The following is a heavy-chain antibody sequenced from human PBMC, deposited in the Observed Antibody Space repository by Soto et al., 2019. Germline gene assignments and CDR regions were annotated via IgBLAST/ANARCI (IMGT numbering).Heavy chain of an antibody. CDR3: AREKEYSSSWSYGMDV. CDR2: IWYDGSNK. Sequence: GGSLRLSCAASGFTFSSYGMHWVRQAPGKGLEWVAVIWYDGSNKYYADSVKGRFTISRDNSKNTLYLQMNSLRAEDTAVYYCAREKEYSSSWSYGMDVWGQGPTVTVSS. V-gene: IGHV3-33*01. CDR1: GFTFSSYG. J-gene: IGHJ6*02. D-gene: IGHD6-13*01.